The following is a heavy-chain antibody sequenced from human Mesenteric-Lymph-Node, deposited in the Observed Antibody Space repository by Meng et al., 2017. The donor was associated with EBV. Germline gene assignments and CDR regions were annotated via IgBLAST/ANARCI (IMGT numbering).Heavy chain of an antibody. CDR1: GGTFSSHA. D-gene: IGHD5-12*01. CDR3: ARGAATMPLEY. Sequence: QVQRVQSGEAVKKPGSSVKVSCKASGGTFSSHAFSWVRQAPGQGLEWMWGIVPIFGTTTYAQKFQGRLTITADEATSTAHMELHGLRSDDTALYFCARGAATMPLEYWGQGALVTVSS. V-gene: IGHV1-69*01. J-gene: IGHJ4*02. CDR2: IVPIFGTT.